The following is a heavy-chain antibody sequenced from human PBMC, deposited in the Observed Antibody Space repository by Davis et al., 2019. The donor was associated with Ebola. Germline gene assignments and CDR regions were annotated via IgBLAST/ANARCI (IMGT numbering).Heavy chain of an antibody. CDR2: ISWKSGSI. Sequence: SLKISCVVSGFTFDDHVMHWVRQAPGKGLEWVSGISWKSGSIGYADSVKGRFTISSDNAKRSLYLQMNSLRAEDTAVYYCARRADYWGQGTLVTVSS. CDR1: GFTFDDHV. J-gene: IGHJ4*02. V-gene: IGHV3-9*01. CDR3: ARRADY.